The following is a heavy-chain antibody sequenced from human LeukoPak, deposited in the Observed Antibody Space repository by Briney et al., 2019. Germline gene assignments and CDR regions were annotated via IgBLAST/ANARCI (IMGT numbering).Heavy chain of an antibody. CDR2: IYYSGST. CDR1: GFTFSSYSMN. D-gene: IGHD3-22*01. V-gene: IGHV4-59*05. Sequence: LRLSCAASGFTFSSYSMNWVRQAPGKGLEWIGSIYYSGSTYYNPSLKSRVTISVDTSKNQFSLKLSSVTAADTAVYYCARTASFLTYYYDSSGYSSVVAFDIWGQGTMVTVSS. CDR3: ARTASFLTYYYDSSGYSSVVAFDI. J-gene: IGHJ3*02.